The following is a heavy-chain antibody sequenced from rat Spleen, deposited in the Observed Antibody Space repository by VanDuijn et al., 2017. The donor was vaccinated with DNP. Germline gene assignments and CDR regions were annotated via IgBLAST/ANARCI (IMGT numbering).Heavy chain of an antibody. Sequence: EVKLVESGGGLVKTGNSLTLSCVASGFTFSNYGMHWIRQAPTKGLEWVASISYEGSRTYYGDSVKGRFTISRDNAKSTLYLQMDSLRSEDTATYYCTRDGVPTGDYWGQGVMVTVSS. CDR1: GFTFSNYG. CDR3: TRDGVPTGDY. CDR2: ISYEGSRT. V-gene: IGHV5-29*01. J-gene: IGHJ2*01. D-gene: IGHD3-1*01.